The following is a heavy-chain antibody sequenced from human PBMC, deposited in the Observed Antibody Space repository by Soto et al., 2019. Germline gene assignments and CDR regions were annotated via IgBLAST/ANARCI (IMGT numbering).Heavy chain of an antibody. CDR2: IRSRSNGYAT. J-gene: IGHJ4*02. D-gene: IGHD5-12*01. CDR3: SRPRYSNYDSDY. Sequence: PGGSLRLSCVASGFTLSGSVIYWVRQPSGKGLEWVGRIRSRSNGYATAYAASVRGRFNISRDDSKNTAYLQMNSLKTEDTAVYECSRPRYSNYDSDYWGQGTLVTVSS. CDR1: GFTLSGSV. V-gene: IGHV3-73*01.